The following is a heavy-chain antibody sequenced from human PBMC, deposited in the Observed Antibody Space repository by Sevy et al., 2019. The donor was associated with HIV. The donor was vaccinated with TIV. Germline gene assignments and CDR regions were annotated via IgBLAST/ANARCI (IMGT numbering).Heavy chain of an antibody. CDR3: AKVLNPALESMMEVTVRSLKGFDV. Sequence: GGSLRLSCSASGFTFSNYEMMWVRQAPGKGLEWISYISDSGSTRYHADSVKGRFTISRDNAKNTLYLQMNSLRADDTAVYYCAKVLNPALESMMEVTVRSLKGFDVWGQGTMVTVSS. J-gene: IGHJ3*01. CDR1: GFTFSNYE. D-gene: IGHD3-22*01. CDR2: ISDSGSTR. V-gene: IGHV3-48*03.